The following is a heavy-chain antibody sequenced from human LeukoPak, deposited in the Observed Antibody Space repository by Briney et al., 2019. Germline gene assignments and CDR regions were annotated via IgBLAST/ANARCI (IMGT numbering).Heavy chain of an antibody. CDR1: GFLFSNYG. V-gene: IGHV3-30*02. CDR3: AKDPHRKRRLAILEAHTPGWFDS. J-gene: IGHJ5*01. Sequence: GGSLRLSCRTSGFLFSNYGFHWVRQAPGKGLEWVAFIRYDANNEYYAASVKGRFTISRHNSESTLYLQMNSLRPEDTAVYYCAKDPHRKRRLAILEAHTPGWFDSWGQGTLVTVSS. D-gene: IGHD3-3*01. CDR2: IRYDANNE.